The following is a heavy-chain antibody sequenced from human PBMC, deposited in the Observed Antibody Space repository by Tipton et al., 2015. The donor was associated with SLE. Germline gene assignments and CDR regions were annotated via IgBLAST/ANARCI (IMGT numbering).Heavy chain of an antibody. CDR3: ARSPLLRPAYMDV. V-gene: IGHV4-4*07. J-gene: IGHJ6*03. CDR1: GGSISSYY. D-gene: IGHD3-3*01. CDR2: IYTSGST. Sequence: TLSLTCTVSGGSISSYYWSWIRQPAGKGLEWIGRIYTSGSTNYNPSLKSRVTMSVDTSKNQFSLKLSPVTAADTAVYYCARSPLLRPAYMDVWGKGTTVTVSS.